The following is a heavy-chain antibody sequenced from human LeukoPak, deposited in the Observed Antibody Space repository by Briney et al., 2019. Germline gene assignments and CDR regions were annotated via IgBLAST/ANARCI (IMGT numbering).Heavy chain of an antibody. Sequence: ASVKVSCKASGYTFTSYGISWVRQAPGQGLEWMGWISAYNGNTNFAQKLQGRVTMTTDTSTSTAYMELRSLRSDDTAVYYCARETIAVAGTYYYYGMDVWGQGTTVTVSS. CDR1: GYTFTSYG. J-gene: IGHJ6*02. D-gene: IGHD6-19*01. CDR3: ARETIAVAGTYYYYGMDV. V-gene: IGHV1-18*01. CDR2: ISAYNGNT.